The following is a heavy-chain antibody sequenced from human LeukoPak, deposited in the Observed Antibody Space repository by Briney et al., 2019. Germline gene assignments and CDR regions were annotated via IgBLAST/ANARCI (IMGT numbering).Heavy chain of an antibody. V-gene: IGHV4-59*01. Sequence: SETLSLTCTVSGGSISSYYWSWIRQPPGKGLEWIGYIYYSGSTNYNPSLKSRVTISVDTSKNQFSLKLSSVTAADTAVYYCARGLMAAAGTHPEDPYYYYMDVWGKGTTVTVSS. CDR2: IYYSGST. CDR1: GGSISSYY. CDR3: ARGLMAAAGTHPEDPYYYYMDV. D-gene: IGHD6-13*01. J-gene: IGHJ6*03.